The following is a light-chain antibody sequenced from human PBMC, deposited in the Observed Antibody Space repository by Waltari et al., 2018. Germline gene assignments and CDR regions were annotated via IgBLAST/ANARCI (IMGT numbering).Light chain of an antibody. J-gene: IGLJ2*01. V-gene: IGLV2-14*01. CDR1: SSDVGGYNY. CDR3: SSYTSSSTLG. Sequence: QSALTQPASVSGSPGQSITISCPGTSSDVGGYNYASWYQQHPGKAPKLMIYEVSKRPSGVSNRFSGSKSGNTASLTISGLQAEDEADYYCSSYTSSSTLGFGGGTKLTVL. CDR2: EVS.